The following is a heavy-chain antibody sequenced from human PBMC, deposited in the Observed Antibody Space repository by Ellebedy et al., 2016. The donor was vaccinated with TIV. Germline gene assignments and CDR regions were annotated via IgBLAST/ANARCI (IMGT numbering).Heavy chain of an antibody. D-gene: IGHD3-9*01. V-gene: IGHV3-48*03. CDR3: ARDPGYDILAGGMDV. CDR1: GFTFSNYE. J-gene: IGHJ6*02. Sequence: PGGSLRLSCVASGFTFSNYEMNWIRQAPGKGLEWISNIRSSGGGRYYEDSVRGRFTISRDNAKSSLYLQMNRLRAEDTAVYYCARDPGYDILAGGMDVWGQGTTVTVSS. CDR2: IRSSGGGR.